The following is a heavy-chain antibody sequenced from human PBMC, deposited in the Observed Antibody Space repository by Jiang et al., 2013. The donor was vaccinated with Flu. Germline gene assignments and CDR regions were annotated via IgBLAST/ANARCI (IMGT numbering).Heavy chain of an antibody. D-gene: IGHD3-3*01. Sequence: VQLVESGGGLVQPGGSLRLSCAASGFTFSSYAMSWVRQAPGKGLEWVSAISGSGGSTYYADSVKGRFTISRDNSKNTLYLQMNSLRAEDTAVYYCAKYYDFWSSYWNSGAFDIWGQGTMVTVSS. J-gene: IGHJ3*02. CDR1: GFTFSSYA. V-gene: IGHV3-23*04. CDR2: ISGSGGST. CDR3: AKYYDFWSSYWNSGAFDI.